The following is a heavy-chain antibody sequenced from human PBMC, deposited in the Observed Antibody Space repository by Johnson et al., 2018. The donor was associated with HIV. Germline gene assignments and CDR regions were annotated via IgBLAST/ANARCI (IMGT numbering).Heavy chain of an antibody. CDR1: GFTFSSYA. J-gene: IGHJ3*02. CDR2: IRYDGTNN. Sequence: QVQLVESGGGVVQPGRSLSLSCAASGFTFSSYAMYWVRQAPGKGLEWVAFIRYDGTNNYYADSVRGRFTISRDNSKNTVYLQMNSLRAEDTAVYFCAKAFSTFHDAFDIWGQGTMVTVSS. CDR3: AKAFSTFHDAFDI. V-gene: IGHV3-30*02. D-gene: IGHD2/OR15-2a*01.